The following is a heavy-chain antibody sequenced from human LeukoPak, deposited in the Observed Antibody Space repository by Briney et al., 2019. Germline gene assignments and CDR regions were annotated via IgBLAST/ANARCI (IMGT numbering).Heavy chain of an antibody. V-gene: IGHV3-33*01. CDR3: ARNQGSSWYPTFQH. D-gene: IGHD6-13*01. Sequence: GRSLRLSCAASGSTFSSYGMHWVRQAPGKGLEWVAVIWYDGSNKYYADSVKGRFTISRDNSKNTLYLQMNSLRAEDTAVYYCARNQGSSWYPTFQHWGQGTLVTVSS. J-gene: IGHJ1*01. CDR1: GSTFSSYG. CDR2: IWYDGSNK.